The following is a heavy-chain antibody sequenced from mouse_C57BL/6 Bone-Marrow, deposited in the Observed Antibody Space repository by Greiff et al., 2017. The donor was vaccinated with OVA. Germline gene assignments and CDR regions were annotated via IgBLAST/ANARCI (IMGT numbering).Heavy chain of an antibody. CDR1: GYSITNGNHW. D-gene: IGHD1-1*01. CDR3: ATGYYYYGSYYFDY. V-gene: IGHV3-4*01. CDR2: ISSSGST. Sequence: EVQLQESGPALVKPSQTVSLTCTVTGYSITNGNHWWNWIRQVSGSKLEWIGYISSSGSTDSNPSLKSRISITRDTSKNQLFLQLNSVTTEDIATYYCATGYYYYGSYYFDYWGQGTTLTVSS. J-gene: IGHJ2*01.